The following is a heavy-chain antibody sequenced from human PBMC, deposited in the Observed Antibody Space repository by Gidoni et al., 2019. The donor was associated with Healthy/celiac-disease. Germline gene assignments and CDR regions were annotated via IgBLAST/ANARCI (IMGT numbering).Heavy chain of an antibody. CDR1: GGTFSSYA. D-gene: IGHD4-17*01. V-gene: IGHV1-69*01. CDR2: IIPIFGTA. CDR3: ARADYGDYYYYGMDV. J-gene: IGHJ6*02. Sequence: QVQLVQSGAEVKKPGSSVKVSCKASGGTFSSYATSWVRQATGQWLEWMGGIIPIFGTANYAQKFQGRVTITADESTSTAYMELSSLRSEDTAVYYCARADYGDYYYYGMDVWGQGTTVTVSS.